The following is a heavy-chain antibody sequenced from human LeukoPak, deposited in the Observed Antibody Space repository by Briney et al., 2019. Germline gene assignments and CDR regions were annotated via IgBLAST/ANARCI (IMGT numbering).Heavy chain of an antibody. CDR2: IYPGDSDT. V-gene: IGHV5-51*01. CDR3: ARHVVARLGAFDI. CDR1: GYRFTSYW. Sequence: GESLKISCKGSGYRFTSYWIGWVRQMPGKGLEWMGIIYPGDSDTRYSPSFQGQVTISADKSISTAYLQWSSLKASDTAMYYCARHVVARLGAFDIWGQGTMVTVSS. J-gene: IGHJ3*02. D-gene: IGHD2-15*01.